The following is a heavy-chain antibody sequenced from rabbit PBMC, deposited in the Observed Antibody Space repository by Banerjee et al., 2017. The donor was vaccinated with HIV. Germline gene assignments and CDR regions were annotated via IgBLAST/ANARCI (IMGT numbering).Heavy chain of an antibody. J-gene: IGHJ4*01. Sequence: QSLEESGGDLVKPGAALTLTCTASGFTLSSYWSCWVRQAPGKGLEWIACIATISGNTWYASWAKGRFTISKTSSTTVTLQMTSLTAADTATYFCARYYVGGGYSYYFNLWGQGTLVTVS. V-gene: IGHV1S40*01. D-gene: IGHD8-1*01. CDR3: ARYYVGGGYSYYFNL. CDR2: IATISGNT. CDR1: GFTLSSYW.